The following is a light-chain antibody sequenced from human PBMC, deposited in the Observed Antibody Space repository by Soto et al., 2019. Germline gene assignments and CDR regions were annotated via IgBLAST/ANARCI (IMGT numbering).Light chain of an antibody. J-gene: IGKJ5*01. CDR3: QQYDTSPIT. CDR1: QSVGTY. V-gene: IGKV3-11*01. CDR2: DVS. Sequence: EIVLTQSPATLSLSPGERATLSCRASQSVGTYLAWYQQKPGQSPRLLMFDVSNRATGIPARFSGSGSGTDFTLTINRLEPEDFAVYYCQQYDTSPITFGQGTRLEIK.